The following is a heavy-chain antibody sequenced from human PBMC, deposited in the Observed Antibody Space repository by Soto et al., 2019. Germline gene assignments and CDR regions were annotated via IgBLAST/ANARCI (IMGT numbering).Heavy chain of an antibody. V-gene: IGHV4-39*01. CDR2: VFYTGFT. J-gene: IGHJ4*02. D-gene: IGHD1-20*01. Sequence: ETLSLTCAVSGSSISGSYYYWAWLRQSPGKGPEWIGSVFYTGFTSYNPSLESRVSVSVDTSKSQFSLKLSAVTAADTAVYYCATSQKGYNWNYFDHWGQGALVTVSS. CDR3: ATSQKGYNWNYFDH. CDR1: GSSISGSYYY.